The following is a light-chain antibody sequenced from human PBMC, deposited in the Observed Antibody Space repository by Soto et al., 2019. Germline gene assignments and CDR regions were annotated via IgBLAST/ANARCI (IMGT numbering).Light chain of an antibody. CDR3: SSYTSSSTLV. Sequence: QSALTQPASVSGSPGQSITISCTGTSSDVGGYNYVSWYQQHPGKAPKLMIDEVSNRPSGVSHRFSGSKSGNTASLTISGLRAEDEADYYCSSYTSSSTLVFGTGTKLTVL. V-gene: IGLV2-14*01. CDR2: EVS. J-gene: IGLJ1*01. CDR1: SSDVGGYNY.